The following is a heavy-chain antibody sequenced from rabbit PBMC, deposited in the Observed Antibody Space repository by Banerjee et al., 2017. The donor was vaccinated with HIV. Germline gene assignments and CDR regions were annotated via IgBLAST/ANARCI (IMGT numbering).Heavy chain of an antibody. J-gene: IGHJ4*01. V-gene: IGHV1S40*01. Sequence: QSLEESGGDLVKPGASLTLTCTASGFSFSSSYYMCWVRQAPGKGLEWIACIYAGSSGSTYYASWAKGRFTISKTSSTTVTLQMTSLTAADTATYFCAREPVGAGHGYDLWGPGTLVTVS. CDR2: IYAGSSGST. D-gene: IGHD6-1*01. CDR3: AREPVGAGHGYDL. CDR1: GFSFSSSYY.